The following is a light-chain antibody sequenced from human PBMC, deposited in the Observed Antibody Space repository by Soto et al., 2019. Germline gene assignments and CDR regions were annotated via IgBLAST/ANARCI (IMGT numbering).Light chain of an antibody. CDR2: AAS. J-gene: IGKJ2*01. CDR1: QTITSNY. V-gene: IGKV3-20*01. CDR3: QQASYSPYT. Sequence: EVVLTQSPGTLSLSPGESATLSCWASQTITSNYLAWFQHKPGQAPRLLIYAASIRAAGIPDRFSGSGSGTDFTLTISRLEPEDFAVYYCQQASYSPYTLGPGTKLENK.